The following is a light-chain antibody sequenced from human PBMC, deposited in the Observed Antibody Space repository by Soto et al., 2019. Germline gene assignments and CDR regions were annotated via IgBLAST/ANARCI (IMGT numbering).Light chain of an antibody. CDR2: KVT. CDR3: QQKDNYPYT. J-gene: IGKJ2*01. V-gene: IGKV1-5*03. Sequence: DVQMTQSPSTLSSSAGERVSISCRASQTIRGYLAGYQQKPGKAPNLLVYKVTNFDNGVPSRFGGGGPGKVYTHNISTLQHNESATYYCQQKDNYPYTSGAGTKLEIK. CDR1: QTIRGY.